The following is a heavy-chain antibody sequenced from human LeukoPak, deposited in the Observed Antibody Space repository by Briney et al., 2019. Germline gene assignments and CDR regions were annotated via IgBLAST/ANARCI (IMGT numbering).Heavy chain of an antibody. CDR1: GFTFNSYG. CDR3: ARDLKSVAGDLGLYLHY. V-gene: IGHV3-30*03. D-gene: IGHD6-19*01. Sequence: PGRSLRLSCAVSGFTFNSYGMHWVRQAPGKGLEWVAAISYDGSDKHYADSVKGRFTISRDNSENTLFLQMNNLRPEDTALYYCARDLKSVAGDLGLYLHYWGQGTLVTVSS. CDR2: ISYDGSDK. J-gene: IGHJ4*02.